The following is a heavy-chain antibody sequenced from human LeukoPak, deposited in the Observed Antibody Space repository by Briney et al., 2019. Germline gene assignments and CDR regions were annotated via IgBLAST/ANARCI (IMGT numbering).Heavy chain of an antibody. J-gene: IGHJ4*02. V-gene: IGHV4-39*07. CDR2: IYYSGST. CDR1: GGSISSSSYY. CDR3: ARAGRGYDPRHRGRGFDY. Sequence: PSETLSLTCTVSGGSISSSSYYWGWIRQPPGKGLEWIGSIYYSGSTNYNPSLKSRVTISVDTSKNQFSLKLSSVTAADTAVYYCARAGRGYDPRHRGRGFDYWGQGTLVTVSS. D-gene: IGHD5-12*01.